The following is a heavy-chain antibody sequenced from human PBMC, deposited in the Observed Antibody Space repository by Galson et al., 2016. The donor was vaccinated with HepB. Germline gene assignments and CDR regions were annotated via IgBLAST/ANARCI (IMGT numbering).Heavy chain of an antibody. V-gene: IGHV5-51*01. CDR2: IYPGDSDT. Sequence: QSGAEVKKPGESLKISCKGSGYSLASYWIAWVRQMPGKGLEWMGIIYPGDSDTRYSPSFQGQVTISADKSSSTAHLQWSSLKASGTAVYYGAGQLGGVAVPAELGYWGQGTLVTVSS. D-gene: IGHD2-2*01. CDR3: AGQLGGVAVPAELGY. CDR1: GYSLASYW. J-gene: IGHJ4*02.